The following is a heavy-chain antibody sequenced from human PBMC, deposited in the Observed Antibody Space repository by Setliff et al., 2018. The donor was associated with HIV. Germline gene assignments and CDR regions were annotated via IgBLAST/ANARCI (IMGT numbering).Heavy chain of an antibody. V-gene: IGHV4-34*12. Sequence: SETLSLTCAVYGGSFSGYYWTWIRQPPGRGLEWIGEIIHSGGTNYNRSLKSRVTISVDTSKNQFSLRLSSVTAADTAVYYCARARRAGSGPKYFQHWGQGTLVTVSS. CDR3: ARARRAGSGPKYFQH. D-gene: IGHD2-15*01. CDR1: GGSFSGYY. CDR2: IIHSGGT. J-gene: IGHJ1*01.